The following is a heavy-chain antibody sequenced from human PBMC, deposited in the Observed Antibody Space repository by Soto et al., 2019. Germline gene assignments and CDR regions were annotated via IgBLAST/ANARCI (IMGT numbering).Heavy chain of an antibody. V-gene: IGHV1-46*01. D-gene: IGHD4-17*01. CDR2: IILRDGST. J-gene: IGHJ4*02. Sequence: QVLLVQSGAEVKKPGASVRVSCRTSGYTFTSAYMHWVRQAPGQGLEWMGVIILRDGSTLYAQKFQGRVTLTRDTSTSTLYIELNSLTSEGTAVYYCARDRFGYADSGDWGQGTLVTVSS. CDR1: GYTFTSAY. CDR3: ARDRFGYADSGD.